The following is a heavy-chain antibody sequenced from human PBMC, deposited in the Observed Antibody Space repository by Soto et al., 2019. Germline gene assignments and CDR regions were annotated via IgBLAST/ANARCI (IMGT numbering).Heavy chain of an antibody. CDR2: INAGNGNT. CDR1: GYTFTSYA. D-gene: IGHD6-19*01. J-gene: IGHJ4*02. Sequence: QVQLVQSGAEVKKPGASVKVSCKASGYTFTSYAIHWVRQAPGQRLEWMGWINAGNGNTKYSQKFQDRVTITRDTSASTAYMELSSLRAEDTAVYYCARDLGGWPDYWGQGTLVTVSS. V-gene: IGHV1-3*01. CDR3: ARDLGGWPDY.